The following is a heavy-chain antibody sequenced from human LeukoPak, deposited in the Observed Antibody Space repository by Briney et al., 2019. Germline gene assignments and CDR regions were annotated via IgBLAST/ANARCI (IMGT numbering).Heavy chain of an antibody. CDR3: ARAPGYCSSTSCYLSYGMDV. CDR1: GFTFSSYS. D-gene: IGHD2-2*01. CDR2: ISGSSSYI. V-gene: IGHV3-21*01. Sequence: GGSLRLSCAASGFTFSSYSMNWVRQAPGKGLEWVSSISGSSSYIYYADSVKGRFTISRDNAKNSLYLQMNSLRAEDTAVYYCARAPGYCSSTSCYLSYGMDVWGQGTTVTVSS. J-gene: IGHJ6*02.